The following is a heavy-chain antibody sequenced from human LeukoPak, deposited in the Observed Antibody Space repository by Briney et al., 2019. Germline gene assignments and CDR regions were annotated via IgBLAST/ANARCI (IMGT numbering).Heavy chain of an antibody. CDR2: IYYSGST. Sequence: SETLSLTCAVSGGSISSYYWSWIRQPPGKGLEWIGYIYYSGSTNYNPSLKSRVTISVDTSKNQFSLKLSSVTAADTAVYYCARRLYYYDSTFDYWGQGTLVTVSS. D-gene: IGHD3-22*01. J-gene: IGHJ4*02. CDR1: GGSISSYY. V-gene: IGHV4-59*01. CDR3: ARRLYYYDSTFDY.